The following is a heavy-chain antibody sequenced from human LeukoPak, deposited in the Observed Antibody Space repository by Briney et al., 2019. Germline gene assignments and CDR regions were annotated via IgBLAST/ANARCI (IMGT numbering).Heavy chain of an antibody. CDR2: INPNIGVT. J-gene: IGHJ4*02. V-gene: IGHV1-2*06. CDR1: GYTFTGYY. D-gene: IGHD3-16*02. Sequence: ASVKVSCKASGYTFTGYYMHWVRQAPGQGLEWMGRINPNIGVTNYAQKFQGRVTMTTDTSISTAYMELSSLRYDDTAVYYCARVPRRLRLGELSLDYWGQGTLVTVSS. CDR3: ARVPRRLRLGELSLDY.